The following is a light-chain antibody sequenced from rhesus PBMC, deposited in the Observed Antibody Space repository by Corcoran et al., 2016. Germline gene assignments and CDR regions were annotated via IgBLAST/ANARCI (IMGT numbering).Light chain of an antibody. J-gene: IGKJ3*01. Sequence: DIVMTQTPLSLSVTPGEPASISCRSSQSLLHTNGFTYLHWYLQKPGQSPQLLIYEISNRASGVPDRFSGSGSGTDFTLKISRVEAGDVGIYYCEPTLQTPFTFGPGTKLDIK. CDR2: EIS. V-gene: IGKV2-78*01. CDR3: EPTLQTPFT. CDR1: QSLLHTNGFTY.